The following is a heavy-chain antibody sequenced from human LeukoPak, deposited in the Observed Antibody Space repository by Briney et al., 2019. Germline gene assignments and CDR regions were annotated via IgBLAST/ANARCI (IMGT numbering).Heavy chain of an antibody. CDR1: GFTFSRYG. Sequence: GGSLRLSCAASGFTFSRYGMHWVRQAPGKGLEWVAVISYDGSNKYYADSVKGRFTISRDNSENTLYLQMNSLRAEDTAVYYCAKETGRWELEWGQGTLVTVSS. CDR3: AKETGRWELE. CDR2: ISYDGSNK. V-gene: IGHV3-30*18. J-gene: IGHJ4*02. D-gene: IGHD1-26*01.